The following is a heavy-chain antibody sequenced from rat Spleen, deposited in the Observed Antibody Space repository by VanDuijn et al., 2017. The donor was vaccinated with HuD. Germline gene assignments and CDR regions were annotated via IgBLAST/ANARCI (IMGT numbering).Heavy chain of an antibody. V-gene: IGHV5S13*01. D-gene: IGHD1-1*01. CDR3: AGGGSGGLNWFAH. Sequence: EVQLVESGGGLVQPGRSLKLSCAASGFTFSNYDMAWVRQAPTKGLEWVASISPSGGSTYYRDSVKGRFTISRDNAKNTLYLQMDSLRSEDTAIYYCAGGGSGGLNWFAHWGQGTLVTVSS. CDR1: GFTFSNYD. CDR2: ISPSGGST. J-gene: IGHJ3*01.